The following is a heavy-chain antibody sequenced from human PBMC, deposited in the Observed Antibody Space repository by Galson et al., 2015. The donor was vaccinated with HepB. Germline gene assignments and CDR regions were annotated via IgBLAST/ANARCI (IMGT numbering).Heavy chain of an antibody. Sequence: SLRLSCAASGFTFSSYAMSWVRQAPGKGLEWVSGISGSGGSTNYADSVKGRFTISRDNSKNTLYLQMNSLRAEDTAVYYCAKVFDSCGWGYFDNWGQGTLVTVSS. CDR2: ISGSGGST. D-gene: IGHD6-19*01. V-gene: IGHV3-23*01. CDR1: GFTFSSYA. CDR3: AKVFDSCGWGYFDN. J-gene: IGHJ4*02.